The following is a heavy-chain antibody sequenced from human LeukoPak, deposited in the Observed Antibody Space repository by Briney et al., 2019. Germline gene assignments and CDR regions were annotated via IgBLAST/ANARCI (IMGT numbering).Heavy chain of an antibody. CDR3: SRHEALPGDY. CDR1: GFTFSAST. D-gene: IGHD2-21*02. V-gene: IGHV3-73*01. J-gene: IGHJ4*02. Sequence: GGSLKLSCAASGFTFSASTVHWVRQAYRRGLKGQGNIRPKDNNYATAYAASVKGRLDISRDDSENTAYLKLNCLKPEDTAVYYCSRHEALPGDYWGRGTLVTVSS. CDR2: IRPKDNNYAT.